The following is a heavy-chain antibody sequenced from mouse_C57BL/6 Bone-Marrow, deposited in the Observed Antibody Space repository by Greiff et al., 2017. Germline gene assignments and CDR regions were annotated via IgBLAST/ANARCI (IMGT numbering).Heavy chain of an antibody. Sequence: VKLQQPGAELVRPGSSVKLSCKASGYTFTSYWMDWVKQRPGQGLEWIGNIYPSDGETHYNQKFKDKATLTVDKSSSTAYMQLSSLTSEDSAVYYCARSLLRYHYYAMDYWGQGTSVTVSS. J-gene: IGHJ4*01. CDR3: ARSLLRYHYYAMDY. CDR2: IYPSDGET. CDR1: GYTFTSYW. D-gene: IGHD1-1*01. V-gene: IGHV1-61*01.